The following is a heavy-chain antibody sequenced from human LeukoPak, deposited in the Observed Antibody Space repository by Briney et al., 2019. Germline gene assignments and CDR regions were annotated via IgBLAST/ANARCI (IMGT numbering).Heavy chain of an antibody. CDR1: GYTFTGYY. Sequence: ASVKVSCKASGYTFTGYYIHWVRQAPGQGLEWMGWINPDSGGTNYAQKFQGRVTMTRDTSISTAYMELSRLRSDDTAVYYCASGGYGAVAGIFDYWGQGTLVTVSS. J-gene: IGHJ4*02. D-gene: IGHD6-19*01. CDR3: ASGGYGAVAGIFDY. V-gene: IGHV1-2*02. CDR2: INPDSGGT.